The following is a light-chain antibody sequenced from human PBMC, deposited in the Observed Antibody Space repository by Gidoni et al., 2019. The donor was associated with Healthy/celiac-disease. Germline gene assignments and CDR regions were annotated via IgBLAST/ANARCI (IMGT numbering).Light chain of an antibody. CDR3: SSYTSSSTYV. Sequence: QSALTQPASVSGSPGQSITISCTGTSSDVGGYNYVPWYQQHPGKAPKLMIHAVSNRPSGVSNRFSGSKSGNTASLTISGLQAEDEADYYCSSYTSSSTYVFGTGTKVTVL. J-gene: IGLJ1*01. CDR1: SSDVGGYNY. V-gene: IGLV2-14*01. CDR2: AVS.